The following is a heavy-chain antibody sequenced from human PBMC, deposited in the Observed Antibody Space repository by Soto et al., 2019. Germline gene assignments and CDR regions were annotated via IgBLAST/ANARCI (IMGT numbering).Heavy chain of an antibody. CDR3: ARGLTGYSSRPFASGWFDP. CDR2: MNPNSGNT. V-gene: IGHV1-8*01. CDR1: GYTFTSYD. J-gene: IGHJ5*02. D-gene: IGHD6-13*01. Sequence: ASVKVSCKASGYTFTSYDIKWVRQATGQGLEWMGWMNPNSGNTGYAQKFQGRITMTRNNSISTAYMELSSLRSEETAVYYCARGLTGYSSRPFASGWFDPWGQGTLVTVSS.